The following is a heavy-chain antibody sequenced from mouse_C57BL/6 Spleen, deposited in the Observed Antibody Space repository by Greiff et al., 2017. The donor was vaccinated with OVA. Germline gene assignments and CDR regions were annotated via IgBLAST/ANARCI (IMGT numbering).Heavy chain of an antibody. V-gene: IGHV1-64*01. J-gene: IGHJ4*01. CDR3: AREAHGGSSPYYAMDY. CDR2: IHPNSGST. CDR1: GYTFTSYW. D-gene: IGHD1-1*01. Sequence: VQLQQPGAELVKPGASVKLSCKASGYTFTSYWMHWVKQRPGQGLEWIGMIHPNSGSTNYNEKFKSKATLTVDKSSSTAYMQLSSLTSEDSVVYYCAREAHGGSSPYYAMDYWGQGTSVTVSS.